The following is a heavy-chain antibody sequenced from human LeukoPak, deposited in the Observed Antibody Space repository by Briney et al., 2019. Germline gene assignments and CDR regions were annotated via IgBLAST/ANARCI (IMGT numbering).Heavy chain of an antibody. J-gene: IGHJ6*03. Sequence: SETLSLTCIVSGGSISSYYWSWIRQPAGKGLERIGRIYTSGSTNYNPSLKSRVTMSVDTSKNQFSLKLSSVTAADTAVYYCARGTTVTTYYYYYMDVWGKGTTVTISS. V-gene: IGHV4-4*07. D-gene: IGHD4-17*01. CDR1: GGSISSYY. CDR3: ARGTTVTTYYYYYMDV. CDR2: IYTSGST.